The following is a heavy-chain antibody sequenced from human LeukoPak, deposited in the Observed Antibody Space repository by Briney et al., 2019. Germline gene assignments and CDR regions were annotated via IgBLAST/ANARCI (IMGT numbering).Heavy chain of an antibody. J-gene: IGHJ5*01. CDR1: GFTFSGFA. Sequence: GVSLRLSCAASGFTFSGFAMAWVRQIPGKGLEWISGILANGFTQYYADSVRGRFTISRDNSRDTLFLEMSSLRGDDTAIYFCAKDLTYGDGRWEFASWGQGNLVTVA. V-gene: IGHV3-23*01. CDR2: ILANGFTQ. CDR3: AKDLTYGDGRWEFAS. D-gene: IGHD4-17*01.